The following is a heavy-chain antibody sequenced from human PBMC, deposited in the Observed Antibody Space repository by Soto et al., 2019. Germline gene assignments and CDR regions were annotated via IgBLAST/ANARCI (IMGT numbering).Heavy chain of an antibody. V-gene: IGHV3-23*01. D-gene: IGHD5-12*01. CDR3: VKDFRVSYDWTHD. CDR1: GFIFSNYA. J-gene: IGHJ4*02. CDR2: IRGSGGPT. Sequence: DVQLLESGGALVQPGGSLRLSCAASGFIFSNYAMSWVRQAPGKGLEWVSLIRGSGGPTNYADSVKGRFTVSRDNSKNILLLQMNSMRAEETAVYYCVKDFRVSYDWTHDWGQGTLVTVSS.